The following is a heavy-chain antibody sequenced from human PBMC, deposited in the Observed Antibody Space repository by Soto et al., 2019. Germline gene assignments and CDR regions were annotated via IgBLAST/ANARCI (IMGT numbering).Heavy chain of an antibody. D-gene: IGHD6-13*01. CDR3: ARHDRIAAAGTEGDY. J-gene: IGHJ4*02. Sequence: QLQLQESGPGLVKPSETLSLTCSVSGGSISSSSYYWGWIRQPPGKGLEWIGSIYYSGSTYYNPSLKSRVTISVDTSKNQFSLKLSSVTAADTAVYYCARHDRIAAAGTEGDYWGQGTLVTVSS. CDR1: GGSISSSSYY. CDR2: IYYSGST. V-gene: IGHV4-39*01.